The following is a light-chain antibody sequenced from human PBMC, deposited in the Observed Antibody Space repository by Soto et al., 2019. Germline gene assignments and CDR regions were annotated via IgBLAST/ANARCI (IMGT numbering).Light chain of an antibody. CDR2: GNI. Sequence: LAQPPPVSRAPGQRVTISCTGSSSNIGAGYDVHWYQQRPGTAPKLLIFGNINRPSGVPDRFSGSKSGTSASLAITGLQAEDEGDYYCQSYDSTLSARYVFGTGTKVTV. CDR1: SSNIGAGYD. J-gene: IGLJ1*01. CDR3: QSYDSTLSARYV. V-gene: IGLV1-40*01.